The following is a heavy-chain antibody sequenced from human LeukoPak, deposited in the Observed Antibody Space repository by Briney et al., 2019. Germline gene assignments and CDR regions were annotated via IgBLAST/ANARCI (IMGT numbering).Heavy chain of an antibody. D-gene: IGHD2-2*02. CDR3: ARDISIVVVPAAIPFDY. CDR2: ISAYNGNT. J-gene: IGHJ4*02. CDR1: GYTFTSYG. Sequence: GASVKVSCKASGYTFTSYGISWVRQAPGQGLEWMGWISAYNGNTNYAQKLQGRVTMTTDTSTSTAYMELRSLRSDDTAVYYCARDISIVVVPAAIPFDYWGQGTLVTVSS. V-gene: IGHV1-18*01.